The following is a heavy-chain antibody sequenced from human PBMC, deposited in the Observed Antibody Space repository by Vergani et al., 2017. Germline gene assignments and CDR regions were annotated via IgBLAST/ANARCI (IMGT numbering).Heavy chain of an antibody. Sequence: VQLLESGGGLVQPGGSLRLSCAASGFTFSSYGMHWVRQAPGKGLEWVAVIWYDGSNKYYADSVKGRFTISRDNSKNTLYLQMNSLRAEDTAVYYCARRYSYALDRYYYYYMDVWGKGP. CDR2: IWYDGSNK. CDR3: ARRYSYALDRYYYYYMDV. CDR1: GFTFSSYG. V-gene: IGHV3-33*01. D-gene: IGHD5-18*01. J-gene: IGHJ6*03.